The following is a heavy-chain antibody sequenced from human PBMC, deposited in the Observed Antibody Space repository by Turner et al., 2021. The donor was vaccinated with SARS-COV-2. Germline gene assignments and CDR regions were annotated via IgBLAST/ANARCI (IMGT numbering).Heavy chain of an antibody. CDR3: ARPKFPYYYYGMDV. V-gene: IGHV3-11*06. D-gene: IGHD2-21*01. CDR1: GFTFSDYF. J-gene: IGHJ6*02. Sequence: QVQLVESGGGLVKPGGSLRLSCAASGFTFSDYFMSWIRQAPGKGLEWVSYISSSTIYTNYADSVKGRFTISRDNAKNSLYLQMNSLRAEDTAVYYCARPKFPYYYYGMDVWGQGTTVTVS. CDR2: ISSSTIYT.